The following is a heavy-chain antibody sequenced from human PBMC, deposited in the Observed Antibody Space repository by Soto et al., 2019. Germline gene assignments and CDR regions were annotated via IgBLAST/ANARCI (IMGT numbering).Heavy chain of an antibody. CDR3: ARRITMIVVAYNWFDP. J-gene: IGHJ5*02. V-gene: IGHV4-4*02. CDR1: GGSISSSNW. CDR2: IYHSGST. Sequence: QVQLQESGPGLVKPSGTLSLTCAVSGGSISSSNWWSWVRQPPGKGLEGIGEIYHSGSTNYNPSLKSRFTISVDKSKNQFSLKLSSVTAADTAVYYCARRITMIVVAYNWFDPWGQGTLVTVSS. D-gene: IGHD3-22*01.